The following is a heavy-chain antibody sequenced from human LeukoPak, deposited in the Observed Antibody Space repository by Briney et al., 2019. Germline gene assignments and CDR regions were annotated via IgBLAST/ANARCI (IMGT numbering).Heavy chain of an antibody. Sequence: GGSLRLSCAASGFTVSSNYMSWVRQAPGKGLEWVSSISSSSSYIYYADSVKGRFTFSRDNAKNSLYLQMNSLRAEDTAVYYCARSNSYSSSWELDYWGQGTLVTVSS. V-gene: IGHV3-21*01. D-gene: IGHD6-13*01. CDR2: ISSSSSYI. CDR3: ARSNSYSSSWELDY. CDR1: GFTVSSNY. J-gene: IGHJ4*02.